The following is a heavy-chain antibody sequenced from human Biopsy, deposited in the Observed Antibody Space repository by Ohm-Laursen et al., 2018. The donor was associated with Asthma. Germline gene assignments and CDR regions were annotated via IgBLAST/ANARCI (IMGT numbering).Heavy chain of an antibody. CDR3: CGDLQLPEGNWFDP. J-gene: IGHJ5*02. CDR2: IYYSGST. D-gene: IGHD2-2*01. CDR1: YGSITSGGYY. Sequence: SETLSLTCAVSYGSITSGGYYWTWIRQHPGKGLEWIGFIYYSGSTYYNPSLKSRVSISIDTSKNQSSLKLSSVTAADTAVYYCCGDLQLPEGNWFDPWGQGTLVTVSS. V-gene: IGHV4-31*11.